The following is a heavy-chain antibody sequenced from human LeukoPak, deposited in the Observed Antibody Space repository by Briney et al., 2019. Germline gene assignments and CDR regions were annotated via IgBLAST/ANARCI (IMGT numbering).Heavy chain of an antibody. J-gene: IGHJ4*02. CDR2: IIPILGIA. D-gene: IGHD6-6*01. V-gene: IGHV1-69*04. CDR3: ARDSVNGIAARPNDY. CDR1: GGTFSSYA. Sequence: SVKVSCTASGGTFSSYAISWVRQAPGQGLEWMGRIIPILGIANYAQKFQGRVTITADKSTSTAYMELSSLRSEDTAVYYCARDSVNGIAARPNDYWGQGTLVTVSS.